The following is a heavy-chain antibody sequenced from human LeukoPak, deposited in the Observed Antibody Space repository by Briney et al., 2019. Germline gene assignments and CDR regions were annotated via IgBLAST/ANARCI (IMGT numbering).Heavy chain of an antibody. Sequence: PGGSLRLSCAASGFTFSSYAMSWVRQAPGKGLEWVSAISGSGGSTYYADSVKGRFTISRDNSKSTLYLQMNSLRAEDTAVYYCAKDTGTGIAAAGAFDYWGQGTLVTVSS. D-gene: IGHD6-13*01. V-gene: IGHV3-23*01. CDR1: GFTFSSYA. J-gene: IGHJ4*02. CDR2: ISGSGGST. CDR3: AKDTGTGIAAAGAFDY.